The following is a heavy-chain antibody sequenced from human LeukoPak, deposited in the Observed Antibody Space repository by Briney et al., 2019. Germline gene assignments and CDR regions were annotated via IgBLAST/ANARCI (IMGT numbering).Heavy chain of an antibody. Sequence: SETLSLTCTVSGGSTSGSYWSWVRQPAGKGLEWIGRIYTSGSTSYNPSLQSRVTMSVDTSKNQFSLKLRSVTAADTAVYYCARERRYCSTNSCYYYMDVWGKGTTVTVSS. CDR2: IYTSGST. V-gene: IGHV4-4*07. CDR3: ARERRYCSTNSCYYYMDV. D-gene: IGHD2-2*01. J-gene: IGHJ6*03. CDR1: GGSTSGSY.